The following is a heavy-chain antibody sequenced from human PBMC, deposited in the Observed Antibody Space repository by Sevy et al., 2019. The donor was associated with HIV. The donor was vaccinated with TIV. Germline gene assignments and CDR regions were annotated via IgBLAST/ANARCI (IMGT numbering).Heavy chain of an antibody. Sequence: GGSLRLSCAASGFIFSNSAMHWVRQAPGKGLEWVAVIWSDGSNTNNANSVKGRSTISRDNSKNTVSLHTNSLRADDTAVYYCARQSSKRVGAMPLLDHWGQGILVTVSS. V-gene: IGHV3-33*01. CDR1: GFIFSNSA. D-gene: IGHD1-26*01. J-gene: IGHJ4*02. CDR2: IWSDGSNT. CDR3: ARQSSKRVGAMPLLDH.